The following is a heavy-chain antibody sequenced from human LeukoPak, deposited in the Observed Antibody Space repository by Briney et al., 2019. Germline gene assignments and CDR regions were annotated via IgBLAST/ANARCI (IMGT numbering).Heavy chain of an antibody. CDR2: INPNSGGT. J-gene: IGHJ4*02. Sequence: ASVKVSCKASGYTFTGYYMHWVRQAPGQGLEWRGWINPNSGGTNSAQRFQGRVTMTRDTSISTAYMELSRLRSDDTAVYYCAREHPEGGYLRDPYPFDYWGQGTLVTVSS. CDR1: GYTFTGYY. CDR3: AREHPEGGYLRDPYPFDY. D-gene: IGHD5-18*01. V-gene: IGHV1-2*02.